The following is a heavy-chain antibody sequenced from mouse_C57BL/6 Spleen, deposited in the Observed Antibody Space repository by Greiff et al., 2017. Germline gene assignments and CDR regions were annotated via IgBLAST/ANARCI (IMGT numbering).Heavy chain of an antibody. CDR1: GYTFTSYW. J-gene: IGHJ4*01. V-gene: IGHV1-69*01. CDR3: ARSGELRFAMDY. Sequence: QVQLKQPGAELVMPGASVKLSCKASGYTFTSYWMHWVKQRPGQGLEWIGEIDPSDSYTNYNQKFKGKSTLTVDKSSSTAYMQLSSLTSEDSAVYYCARSGELRFAMDYWGQGTSVTVSS. D-gene: IGHD1-1*01. CDR2: IDPSDSYT.